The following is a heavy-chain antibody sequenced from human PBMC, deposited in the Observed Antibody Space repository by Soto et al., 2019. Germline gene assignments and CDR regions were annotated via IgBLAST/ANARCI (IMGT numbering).Heavy chain of an antibody. D-gene: IGHD6-13*01. CDR1: GGSISSYY. CDR2: IYYSGST. Sequence: SETLSLTCTVSGGSISSYYWSWIRQPPGKGLEWIGYIYYSGSTNYNPSLKSRVTISVDTSKNQFSLKLRSVTAADTAVYYCARGSTWQGRDWFDPWGQGTLVTVSS. CDR3: ARGSTWQGRDWFDP. V-gene: IGHV4-59*08. J-gene: IGHJ5*02.